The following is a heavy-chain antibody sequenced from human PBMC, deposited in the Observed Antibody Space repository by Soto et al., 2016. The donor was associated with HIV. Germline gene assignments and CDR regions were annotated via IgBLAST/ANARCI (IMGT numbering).Heavy chain of an antibody. V-gene: IGHV1-18*01. CDR1: GYTFTSHG. Sequence: QVQLVQSGAEVKKPGASVKVSCKASGYTFTSHGISWVRQAPGQGLEWMGWISADNGNTDYAENLQGRVTMTTGTSTNTAYMELRSLRPDDTAVYYCARAPYDIVVVPAANWFDPGPGNPGHRLL. J-gene: IGHJ5*02. CDR2: ISADNGNT. D-gene: IGHD2-2*01. CDR3: ARAPYDIVVVPAANWFDP.